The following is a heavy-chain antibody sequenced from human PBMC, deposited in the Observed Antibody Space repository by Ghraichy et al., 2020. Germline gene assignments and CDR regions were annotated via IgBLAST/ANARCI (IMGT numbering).Heavy chain of an antibody. CDR3: ARVRDGYIRFDS. Sequence: SETLSLTCNVSGDSVSLDNFYWSWIRQPPGKRLEWIGHIHSSGTPTYNPSLKSRVTISMDTSNNRFSLTLNSVTAADTAVYHCARVRDGYIRFDSWGPGTRVSVS. D-gene: IGHD5-24*01. V-gene: IGHV4-61*01. CDR2: IHSSGTP. CDR1: GDSVSLDNFY. J-gene: IGHJ4*02.